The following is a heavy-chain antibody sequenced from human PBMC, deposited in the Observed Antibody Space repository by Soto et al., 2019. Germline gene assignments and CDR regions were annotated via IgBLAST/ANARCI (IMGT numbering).Heavy chain of an antibody. Sequence: EVQLVESGGGLVQPGRSLRLSCAASGFTFDDYAMHWVRQAPGKGLEWVSGISWNSGSIGYADSVKGRFTISRDNAKNSLYLQMNSLRAEDTALYYCAKVRSSALDYWGQGTLVTVFS. V-gene: IGHV3-9*01. CDR2: ISWNSGSI. J-gene: IGHJ4*02. D-gene: IGHD6-25*01. CDR3: AKVRSSALDY. CDR1: GFTFDDYA.